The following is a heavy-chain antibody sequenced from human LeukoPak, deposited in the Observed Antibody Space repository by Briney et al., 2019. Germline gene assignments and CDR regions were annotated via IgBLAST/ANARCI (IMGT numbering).Heavy chain of an antibody. V-gene: IGHV4-59*01. CDR1: GGSISSYY. CDR3: AREDYYDSSLDP. J-gene: IGHJ5*02. Sequence: TTSETLSLTCTVSGGSISSYYWSWIRQPPGKGLEWIGYIYYSGSINYNPSLKSRVTISVDTSKNQFSLKLSSVTAADTAVYYCAREDYYDSSLDPWGQGTLVTVSS. CDR2: IYYSGSI. D-gene: IGHD3-22*01.